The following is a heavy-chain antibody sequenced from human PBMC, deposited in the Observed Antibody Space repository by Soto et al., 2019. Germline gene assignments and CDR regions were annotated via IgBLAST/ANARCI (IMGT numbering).Heavy chain of an antibody. D-gene: IGHD3-10*01. CDR3: ARTLWFGELLQRNDDP. V-gene: IGHV1-8*01. CDR1: GYTFTSYD. CDR2: MNPNSGNT. J-gene: IGHJ5*02. Sequence: GASVKVSCKASGYTFTSYDINWVRQATGQGLEWMGWMNPNSGNTGYAQKFQGRVTMTRNTSISTAYMELSSLRSEDTAVYYCARTLWFGELLQRNDDPWGQGTLVTVS.